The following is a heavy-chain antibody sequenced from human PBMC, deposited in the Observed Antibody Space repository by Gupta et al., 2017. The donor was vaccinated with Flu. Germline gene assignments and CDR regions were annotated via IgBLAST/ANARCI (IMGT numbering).Heavy chain of an antibody. J-gene: IGHJ4*02. CDR2: IYPGDSDT. Sequence: TYWIGGVRQMPGKGLEWMGNIYPGDSDTRYGPSFQGRVDISADKSTSTASLYLSSLKASDSASYYCAGFSPTAWFFESWGQGTLVTVSS. CDR1: TYW. D-gene: IGHD3-22*01. CDR3: AGFSPTAWFFES. V-gene: IGHV5-51*01.